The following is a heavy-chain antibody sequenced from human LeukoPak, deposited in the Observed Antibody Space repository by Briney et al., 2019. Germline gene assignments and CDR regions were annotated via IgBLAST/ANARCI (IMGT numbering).Heavy chain of an antibody. CDR2: ISGSGGST. D-gene: IGHD3-16*01. J-gene: IGHJ4*02. Sequence: GGSLRHSCAASGFTFSSYAMSWVRQAPGKGLEWVSAISGSGGSTYYTDSVKGRFTISRDNSKNTLYLQMNSLRAEDTAVYYCAKGVYTWYYFDYWGQGTLVTVSS. CDR1: GFTFSSYA. CDR3: AKGVYTWYYFDY. V-gene: IGHV3-23*01.